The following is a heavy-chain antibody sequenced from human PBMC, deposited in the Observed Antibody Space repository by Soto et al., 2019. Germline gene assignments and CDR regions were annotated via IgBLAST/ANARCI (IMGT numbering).Heavy chain of an antibody. CDR2: ISGYNGNT. Sequence: QVQLVQSRGEVKKPGASVKVSCKTSGYSFTTYGISWVRQAPGQGLERMGWISGYNGNTNYAQNLQGRVTMTTDTSTSTAYMELRSLRSDDTAVYYCAREGPAPYYYYGMDVWGQGSTVTVSS. CDR1: GYSFTTYG. CDR3: AREGPAPYYYYGMDV. J-gene: IGHJ6*02. V-gene: IGHV1-18*01.